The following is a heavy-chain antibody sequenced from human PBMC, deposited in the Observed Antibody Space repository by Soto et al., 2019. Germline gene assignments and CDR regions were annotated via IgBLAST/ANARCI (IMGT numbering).Heavy chain of an antibody. CDR1: GITFSDCY. D-gene: IGHD3-10*01. V-gene: IGHV3-11*01. J-gene: IGHJ6*02. CDR3: ARVGFGPWGYAMDV. CDR2: MSSSGDSI. Sequence: QVQLVESGGGLVKPGGSLRLSCAASGITFSDCYMNWIRQAPGKGLEWVSYMSSSGDSINYAGSVRGRFTVSRDNAENSLLLQMNSLRAEDTAMSYCARVGFGPWGYAMDVWVQGTAVTVSS.